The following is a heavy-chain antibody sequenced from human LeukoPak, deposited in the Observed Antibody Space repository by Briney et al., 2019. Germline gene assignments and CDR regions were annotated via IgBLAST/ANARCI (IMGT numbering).Heavy chain of an antibody. V-gene: IGHV3-30-3*01. CDR3: ATYSPEKPDLSPFDY. D-gene: IGHD1-14*01. CDR2: ISYDGYNK. CDR1: GFTFSSYA. Sequence: GGSLRLSCAASGFTFSSYAIHWVRQAPGKGLEWVAVISYDGYNKYYTDSVKGRFTISRDNSKNTLYLQMNSLRAEDTAVYYCATYSPEKPDLSPFDYWGQGTLVTVSS. J-gene: IGHJ4*02.